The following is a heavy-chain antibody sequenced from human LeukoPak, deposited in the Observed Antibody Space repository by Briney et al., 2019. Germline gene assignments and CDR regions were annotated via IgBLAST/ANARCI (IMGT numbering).Heavy chain of an antibody. D-gene: IGHD2-8*01. V-gene: IGHV3-11*01. CDR2: ISSSGSTI. Sequence: PGRSLRLSCAASGFTFSDYYMSWIRQAPGKGLEWVSYISSSGSTIYYADSVKGRFTISRDNAKNSLYLQMNSLRAEDTAVYYCAREWSDHDAFDIWGQGTMVTVSS. CDR1: GFTFSDYY. J-gene: IGHJ3*02. CDR3: AREWSDHDAFDI.